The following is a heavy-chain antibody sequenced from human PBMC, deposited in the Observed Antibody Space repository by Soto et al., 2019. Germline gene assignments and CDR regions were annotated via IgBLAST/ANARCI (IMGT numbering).Heavy chain of an antibody. D-gene: IGHD2-15*01. CDR1: GFTFSSYA. J-gene: IGHJ4*02. V-gene: IGHV3-64*01. Sequence: GGSLRLSCAASGFTFSSYAMHWVRQAPGKGLEYVSAISSNGGSTYYANSVKGRFTISRDNSKNTLYLQMGSLRAEDMAVYYCARGGSFREESPANYWGQGTLVTVSS. CDR3: ARGGSFREESPANY. CDR2: ISSNGGST.